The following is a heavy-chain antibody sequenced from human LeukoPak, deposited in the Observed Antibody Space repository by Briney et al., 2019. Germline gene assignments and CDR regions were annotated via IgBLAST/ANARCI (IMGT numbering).Heavy chain of an antibody. CDR3: ARGGYYDSSGYYNPPFDY. J-gene: IGHJ4*02. V-gene: IGHV3-53*01. Sequence: PGGSLRLSCAASGFTVSSNYMSWVRQAPGKGLECFSVIYSGGSTYYADSVKGRLTISRDNSKNTLYLQMNSLRAEDTAVYYCARGGYYDSSGYYNPPFDYWGQGTLVTVSS. D-gene: IGHD3-22*01. CDR1: GFTVSSNY. CDR2: IYSGGST.